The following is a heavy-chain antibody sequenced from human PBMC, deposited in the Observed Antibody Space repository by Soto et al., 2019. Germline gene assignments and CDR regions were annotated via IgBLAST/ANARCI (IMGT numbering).Heavy chain of an antibody. J-gene: IGHJ5*02. CDR1: GDYIRSGGYY. CDR3: ARDSRAAHNTRGSIGP. D-gene: IGHD6-13*01. V-gene: IGHV4-31*01. CDR2: IYYTGST. Sequence: QVQLQESGPRLVKPSQTLSLTCNVSGDYIRSGGYYWSWIRQRPGEDLEWIGYIYYTGSTYYNRTLTSAVSMSVDTYENQLSLKLTSVTAADTAICFCARDSRAAHNTRGSIGPWGQGIMVTASA.